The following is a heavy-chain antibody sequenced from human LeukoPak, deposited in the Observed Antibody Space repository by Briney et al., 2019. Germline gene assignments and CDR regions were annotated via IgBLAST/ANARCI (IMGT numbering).Heavy chain of an antibody. J-gene: IGHJ4*02. V-gene: IGHV3-74*01. CDR2: INSDGSST. CDR3: ARSSGHAFPDY. Sequence: GGSLRLSCAASGFTFSSYWMHWVRLGPGKGLVWVSRINSDGSSTSYADSVKGRFTISRDNAKNSLYLQMDSLTDEDTAVYYCARSSGHAFPDYWGQGTLVTVSS. CDR1: GFTFSSYW. D-gene: IGHD3-22*01.